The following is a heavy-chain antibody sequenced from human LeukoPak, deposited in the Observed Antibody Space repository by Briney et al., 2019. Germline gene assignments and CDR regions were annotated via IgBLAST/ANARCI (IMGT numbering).Heavy chain of an antibody. D-gene: IGHD6-13*01. CDR2: IHYSGST. CDR1: GGSINSYY. CDR3: ARPVHSSSLLAYFYL. J-gene: IGHJ4*02. Sequence: SETLSLTCTVSGGSINSYYWSWIRQPPGRGLEWIGSIHYSGSTSYNPSLRSRVTISVDKSKNQFFLKLSSVTATDTAVYYCARPVHSSSLLAYFYLWGQETLVTVSS. V-gene: IGHV4-59*01.